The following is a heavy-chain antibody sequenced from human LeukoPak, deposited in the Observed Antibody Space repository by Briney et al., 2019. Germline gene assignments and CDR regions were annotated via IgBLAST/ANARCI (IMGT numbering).Heavy chain of an antibody. CDR1: GGSISSGSYS. V-gene: IGHV4-30-2*01. CDR3: ARFSPRAMGNYLDF. J-gene: IGHJ4*02. D-gene: IGHD7-27*01. CDR2: IYPRGST. Sequence: SETLSLTCAVSGGSISSGSYSWSWIRQPPGKGLEWIGYIYPRGSTYYNPSLKSRVILSLDKSANQFSLNLSSVTAADTAVYYCARFSPRAMGNYLDFWGQGTLVTVPS.